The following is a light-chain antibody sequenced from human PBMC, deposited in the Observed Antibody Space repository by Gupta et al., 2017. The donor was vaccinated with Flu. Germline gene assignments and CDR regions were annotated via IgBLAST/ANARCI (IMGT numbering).Light chain of an antibody. J-gene: IGLJ3*02. V-gene: IGLV5-37*01. CDR3: SVWPSNALGV. CDR1: RDINVRNSN. CDR2: YYSDSDN. Sequence: QPVLTQPPSSSASPGESARLTCTLPRDINVRNSNIYWYQQPPGIPPRELLFYYSDSDNDRGSGVPSRFSGSKDASANTAILLISGLQAEDEGYYYCSVWPSNALGVFGGGTKLTVL.